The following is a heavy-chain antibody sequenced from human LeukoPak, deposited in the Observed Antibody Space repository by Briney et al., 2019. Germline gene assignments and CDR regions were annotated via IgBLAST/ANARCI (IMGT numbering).Heavy chain of an antibody. Sequence: GGSLRLSCAASGFTFSSYAMHWVRQAPGKGLEWVSVISNDGSTKYYADSVKGRFTISRDNSTNTLYLQINSLRAEDTAVYYCARERAVNGCTSAHFDYWGQGTLVTVSS. CDR3: ARERAVNGCTSAHFDY. D-gene: IGHD5-24*01. CDR2: ISNDGSTK. V-gene: IGHV3-30*14. CDR1: GFTFSSYA. J-gene: IGHJ4*02.